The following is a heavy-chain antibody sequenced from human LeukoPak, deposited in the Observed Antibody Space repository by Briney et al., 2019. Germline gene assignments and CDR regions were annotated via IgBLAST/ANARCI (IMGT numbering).Heavy chain of an antibody. CDR1: VLNFDDSA. V-gene: IGHV3-43*02. Sequence: GGSLRLSCVASVLNFDDSAMHGVRQAPGKGLEWVSLISADGGSTFSADSVKGRFSKSRDNSKNSLYLQVNSLRSEDTAMYYCAKESGKFDYWGQGTLVAVSS. CDR3: AKESGKFDY. CDR2: ISADGGST. J-gene: IGHJ4*02.